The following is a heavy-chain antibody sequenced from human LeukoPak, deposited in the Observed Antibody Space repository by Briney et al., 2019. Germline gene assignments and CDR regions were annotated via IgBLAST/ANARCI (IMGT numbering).Heavy chain of an antibody. J-gene: IGHJ4*02. CDR2: IYSGGST. CDR1: GFTVSSNY. CDR3: ARDVVPAAIGYYFDY. Sequence: GGSLRLSCAASGFTVSSNYMSWVRQAPGKGLEWVSVIYSGGSTYYADSVKGRFTISRDNSKNTLYLQMNSLRAEDTAVYYCARDVVPAAIGYYFDYWGQGTLVTVSS. D-gene: IGHD2-2*02. V-gene: IGHV3-53*01.